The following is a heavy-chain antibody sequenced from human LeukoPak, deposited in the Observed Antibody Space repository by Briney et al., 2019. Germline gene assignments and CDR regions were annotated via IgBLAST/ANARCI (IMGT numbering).Heavy chain of an antibody. CDR1: GFSLRTSGVG. CDR2: IYWDDDK. Sequence: SGPTLINPTQPLTLTCTFSGFSLRTSGVGVGWIRQPPGKALEWLALIYWDDDKRYSPSLKSRLTITKDTSKHQVVLTMTNMDPVDTATYYCAHSHQGLHAFDIWGQGTMVTVSS. V-gene: IGHV2-5*02. J-gene: IGHJ3*02. CDR3: AHSHQGLHAFDI.